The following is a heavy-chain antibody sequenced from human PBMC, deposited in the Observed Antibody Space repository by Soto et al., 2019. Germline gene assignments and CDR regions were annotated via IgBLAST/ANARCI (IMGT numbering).Heavy chain of an antibody. J-gene: IGHJ5*02. V-gene: IGHV1-69*01. CDR1: GGTFSSYA. CDR3: ARRVGILTGYYTPAWFDP. D-gene: IGHD3-9*01. Sequence: QVQLVQSGAEVKKPGSSVKVSCKASGGTFSSYAISWVRQAPGQGLEWMGGIIPIFGTANYAQKFQGRVTITADESTSTAYMELSSRRSEDTAVYYCARRVGILTGYYTPAWFDPWGQGTLVTVSS. CDR2: IIPIFGTA.